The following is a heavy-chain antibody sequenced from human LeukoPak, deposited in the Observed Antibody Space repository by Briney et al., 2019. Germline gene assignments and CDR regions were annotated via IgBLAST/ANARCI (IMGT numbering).Heavy chain of an antibody. V-gene: IGHV3-11*01. Sequence: PGGSLRLSCEASGFTVSDYYMTWIRQAPGKGLECVSYISGSGSTIYYADSVKGRFTISRDNAKSSLYLQMNSLRVEDTAVYYCARPKSGTAMTYYYYYGMGVWGQGTTVTVSS. CDR3: ARPKSGTAMTYYYYYGMGV. J-gene: IGHJ6*02. CDR1: GFTVSDYY. D-gene: IGHD5-18*01. CDR2: ISGSGSTI.